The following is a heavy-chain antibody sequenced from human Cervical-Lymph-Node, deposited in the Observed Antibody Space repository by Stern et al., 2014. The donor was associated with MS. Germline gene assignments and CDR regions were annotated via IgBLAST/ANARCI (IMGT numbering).Heavy chain of an antibody. Sequence: QVQLVQSGAEVKKPGASVKVSCKASVYTFMTYAMHWVRQAPGQRLEWMGWINAGNGNTKYSQKFQGRVTITRDTSASTAYMELSSLRSEDTAVYYCARGAGVYWYFDLWGRGTLVTVSS. CDR3: ARGAGVYWYFDL. D-gene: IGHD3-10*01. V-gene: IGHV1-3*01. CDR2: INAGNGNT. CDR1: VYTFMTYA. J-gene: IGHJ2*01.